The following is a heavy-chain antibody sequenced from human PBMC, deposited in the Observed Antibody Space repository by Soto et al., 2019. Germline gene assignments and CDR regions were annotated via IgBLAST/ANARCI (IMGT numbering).Heavy chain of an antibody. Sequence: QVQLEQSGAEVKKPGASVKVSCKASGYTFTRYGITWVRQAPEQGLEWMGRNSIYNGDTNYSKKLHGSVTMPADTSTTTAYMELRSLTSDDTAVYYCARAPGYSPDRGAFDIWGQGTVVTVSS. V-gene: IGHV1-18*01. CDR2: NSIYNGDT. D-gene: IGHD6-13*01. CDR3: ARAPGYSPDRGAFDI. CDR1: GYTFTRYG. J-gene: IGHJ3*02.